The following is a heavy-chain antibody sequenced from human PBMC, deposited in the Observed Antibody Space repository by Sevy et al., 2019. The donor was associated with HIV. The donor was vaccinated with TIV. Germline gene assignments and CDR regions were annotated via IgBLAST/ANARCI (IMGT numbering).Heavy chain of an antibody. CDR1: GFTFSDFA. CDR3: ARAQQVTMLVVIGGLYFDF. J-gene: IGHJ4*02. V-gene: IGHV3-7*01. CDR2: IKQDMSEK. D-gene: IGHD3-22*01. Sequence: GGSLRLSCAASGFTFSDFAMIWVRQAPGKGLEWVANIKQDMSEKYYADSVKGRFTISRDNARNSLYLQMESLRAEDTAVYYCARAQQVTMLVVIGGLYFDFWGQGTLVTVSS.